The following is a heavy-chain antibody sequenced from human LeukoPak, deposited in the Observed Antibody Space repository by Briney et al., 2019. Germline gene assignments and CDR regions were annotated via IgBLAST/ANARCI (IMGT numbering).Heavy chain of an antibody. D-gene: IGHD6-6*01. CDR2: INSDGSEG. V-gene: IGHV3-7*03. J-gene: IGHJ3*01. CDR3: ARSSYSSSSSV. Sequence: GGSPRLSCAVSGFTFSGFWMSWSRQAPGKGLEWVASINSDGSEGYYADVVKGRFTISRDNAKNSLYLQINSLRAEDTAVYYCARSSYSSSSSVWGQGTMVTVSS. CDR1: GFTFSGFW.